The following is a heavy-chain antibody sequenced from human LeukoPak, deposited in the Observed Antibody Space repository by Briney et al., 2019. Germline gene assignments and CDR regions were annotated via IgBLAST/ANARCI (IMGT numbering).Heavy chain of an antibody. V-gene: IGHV4-34*01. CDR2: INHSGST. D-gene: IGHD3-10*01. CDR3: ARGRYYYGSGSSGNWFDP. CDR1: GGSFSGYY. Sequence: PSETLSLTCAVYGGSFSGYYWSWIRQPPGKGLEWIGEINHSGSTNYNPSLKSRVTISVDTSKNQFSLKLSSVTAADTAVYYCARGRYYYGSGSSGNWFDPWGQGTLVTVS. J-gene: IGHJ5*02.